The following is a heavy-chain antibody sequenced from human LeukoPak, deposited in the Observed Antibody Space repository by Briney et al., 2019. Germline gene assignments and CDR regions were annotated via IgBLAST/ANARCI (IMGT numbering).Heavy chain of an antibody. CDR1: GYTFTSYD. D-gene: IGHD2-21*02. CDR3: ARGHAEVVVTDY. CDR2: MNPNSGNT. Sequence: ASVKVSCKASGYTFTSYDINWVRRATGQGLEWMGWMNPNSGNTGYAQKFQGRVTMTRNTSISTAYMELSSLRSEDTAVYYCARGHAEVVVTDYWGQGTLVTVSS. J-gene: IGHJ4*02. V-gene: IGHV1-8*01.